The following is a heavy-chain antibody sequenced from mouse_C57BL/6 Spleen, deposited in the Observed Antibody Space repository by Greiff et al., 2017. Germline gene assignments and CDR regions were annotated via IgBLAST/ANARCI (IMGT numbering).Heavy chain of an antibody. J-gene: IGHJ3*01. CDR2: IRLKSDNYAT. CDR3: TGKSLDGYYRFAY. Sequence: EVQLVESGGGLVQPGGSMKLSCVASGFTFSNYWMNWVRQSPEKGLEWVAQIRLKSDNYATHYAESVKGRFTISRDDSKSSVYLQMNNLRAEDTGIYYCTGKSLDGYYRFAYWGQGTLVTVSA. D-gene: IGHD2-3*01. V-gene: IGHV6-3*01. CDR1: GFTFSNYW.